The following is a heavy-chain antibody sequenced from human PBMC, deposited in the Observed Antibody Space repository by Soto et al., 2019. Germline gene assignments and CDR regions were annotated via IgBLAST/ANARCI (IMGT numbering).Heavy chain of an antibody. V-gene: IGHV3-21*01. CDR2: ISSSSSYI. CDR1: GCTFGSYG. Sequence: AVVFLRLSCAASGCTFGSYGRNWVRQAPGKGLEWVSSISSSSSYIYYADSVKGRFTISRDNAKNSLYLQMNSLRAEDTAVYYCARGDYDSSGYYYPGDDAFDIWGQGTTVTVTS. CDR3: ARGDYDSSGYYYPGDDAFDI. D-gene: IGHD3-22*01. J-gene: IGHJ3*02.